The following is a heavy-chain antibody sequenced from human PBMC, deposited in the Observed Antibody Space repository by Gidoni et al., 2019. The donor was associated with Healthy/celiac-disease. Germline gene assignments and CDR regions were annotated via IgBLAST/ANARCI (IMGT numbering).Heavy chain of an antibody. CDR1: GFTFSDYY. CDR2: ISSSSSYT. CDR3: ARLRQDGVVPSRAFDI. D-gene: IGHD2-15*01. J-gene: IGHJ3*02. V-gene: IGHV3-11*06. Sequence: QVQLVESGGGLVKPGGSLRPSCAASGFTFSDYYMSWIRQAPGKGLEWVSYISSSSSYTNYADSVKGRFTISRDNAKNSLYLQMNSLRAEDTAVYYCARLRQDGVVPSRAFDIWGQGTMVTVSS.